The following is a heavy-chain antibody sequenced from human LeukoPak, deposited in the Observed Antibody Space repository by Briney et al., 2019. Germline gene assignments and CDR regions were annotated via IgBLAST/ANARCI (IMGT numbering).Heavy chain of an antibody. Sequence: GGSLRLSCAASGFTVSSNYMSWVRQAPGKGLEWVSYISSSSSTIYYADSVKGRFTISRDNAKNSLYLQMNSLRAEDTAVYYCARGGAYAGDAFDIWGQGTMVTVSS. D-gene: IGHD3-16*01. CDR2: ISSSSSTI. CDR1: GFTVSSNY. V-gene: IGHV3-48*01. CDR3: ARGGAYAGDAFDI. J-gene: IGHJ3*02.